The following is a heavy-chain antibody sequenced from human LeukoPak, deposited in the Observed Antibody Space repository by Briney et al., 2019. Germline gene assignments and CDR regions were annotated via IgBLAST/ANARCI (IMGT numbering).Heavy chain of an antibody. CDR2: IYPSGST. D-gene: IGHD3-22*01. CDR1: GGSFSNYF. J-gene: IGHJ5*02. V-gene: IGHV4-4*07. Sequence: SETLSLTCSVSGGSFSNYFWSWVRQPAGKGLEWIGRIYPSGSTNYNPSLKSRVTMSVDTSKNQFSLKLSSVTAADTAVYYCARVYDSSGYYYVGGWFDPWGQGTLVTVSS. CDR3: ARVYDSSGYYYVGGWFDP.